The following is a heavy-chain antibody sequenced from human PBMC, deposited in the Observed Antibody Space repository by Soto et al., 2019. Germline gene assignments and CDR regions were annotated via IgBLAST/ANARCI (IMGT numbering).Heavy chain of an antibody. CDR1: GGSISSGGYY. J-gene: IGHJ6*02. Sequence: PSETLSLTCTVSGGSISSGGYYWSWIRQHPGKGLEWIGYIYYSGSTYYNPSLKSRVTISVDTSKNQFSLKLSSVTAADTAVYYCARDRQQLDRSLKRDYYYGMDVWSQGTTVTVSS. CDR2: IYYSGST. D-gene: IGHD6-13*01. V-gene: IGHV4-31*03. CDR3: ARDRQQLDRSLKRDYYYGMDV.